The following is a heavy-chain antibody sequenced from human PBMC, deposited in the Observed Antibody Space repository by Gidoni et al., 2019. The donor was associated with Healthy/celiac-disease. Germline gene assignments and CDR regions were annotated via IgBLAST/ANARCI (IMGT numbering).Heavy chain of an antibody. V-gene: IGHV3-66*01. CDR3: ARDRMVRLATTATGYYYYYYCIDF. J-gene: IGHJ6*02. CDR2: IYRCGSI. Sequence: EVQMVESGGGLVQQGGSLRLYCAACGLTVSSNNMRWVRQAPGKGLEWVSVIYRCGSIYYLASVNGIFTISSDNSKNPLSLQINSLTAEYTALYYCARDRMVRLATTATGYYYYYYCIDFWGQGTTVTVSS. CDR1: GLTVSSNN. D-gene: IGHD5-12*01.